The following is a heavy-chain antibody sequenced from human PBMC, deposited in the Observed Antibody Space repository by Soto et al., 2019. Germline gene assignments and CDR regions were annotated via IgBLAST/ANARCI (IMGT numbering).Heavy chain of an antibody. CDR1: GSTFSSYD. Sequence: QVQLVESGGAVVQPGRSLRLSCAASGSTFSSYDIHWVRQAPGKGLEWVAHISPNGNNAFYADSVKGRFTISRDNARNTVYLQVNILRPEDTAVFHCVRGPSHGAFDIWGQGTLVTVSS. J-gene: IGHJ3*02. V-gene: IGHV3-30-3*01. CDR3: VRGPSHGAFDI. CDR2: ISPNGNNA.